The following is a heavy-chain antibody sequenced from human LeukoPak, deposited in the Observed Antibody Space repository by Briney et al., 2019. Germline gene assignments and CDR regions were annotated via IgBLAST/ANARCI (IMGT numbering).Heavy chain of an antibody. CDR1: GGSISSSSYY. J-gene: IGHJ4*02. Sequence: SETLSLTCTVSGGSISSSSYYWGWIRQPPGKGLGWIGSIYYSGSTYYNPSPKSRVTISVDTSKNQFSLKLSSVTAADTAVYYCARHEYLVVSVTPYYFDYWGQGTLVTVSS. CDR3: ARHEYLVVSVTPYYFDY. CDR2: IYYSGST. D-gene: IGHD3-22*01. V-gene: IGHV4-39*01.